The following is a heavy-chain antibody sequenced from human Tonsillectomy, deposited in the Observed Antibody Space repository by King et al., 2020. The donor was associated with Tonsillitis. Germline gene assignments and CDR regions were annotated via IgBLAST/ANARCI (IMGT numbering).Heavy chain of an antibody. CDR2: IDPTDSYT. J-gene: IGHJ4*02. CDR3: ARRNCSSTSCYFNY. CDR1: GYSFTSDW. Sequence: EVQLVESGAEVKKPGESLRISCKGSGYSFTSDWISWVRQMPGKGLEWMGRIDPTDSYTYYSPSFKGHVTISADKSISTAYLQWSSLKASDTAMYYCARRNCSSTSCYFNYWGQGTLVTVSS. D-gene: IGHD2-2*01. V-gene: IGHV5-10-1*03.